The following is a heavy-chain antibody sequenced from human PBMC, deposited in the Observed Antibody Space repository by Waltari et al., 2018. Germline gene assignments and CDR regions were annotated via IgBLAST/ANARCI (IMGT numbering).Heavy chain of an antibody. CDR2: INSEGRRT. CDR3: ARAGGLG. CDR1: GFTFATYW. D-gene: IGHD6-6*01. J-gene: IGHJ6*02. Sequence: EVQLVESGGGLVQPGGSLRLPCSASGFTFATYWMPWVRQAPGKGLVWVSRINSEGRRTSYADSVKGRFTISRDNAKNTLYLQMNSLRAEDTAVYYCARAGGLGWGQGTTVTVSS. V-gene: IGHV3-74*01.